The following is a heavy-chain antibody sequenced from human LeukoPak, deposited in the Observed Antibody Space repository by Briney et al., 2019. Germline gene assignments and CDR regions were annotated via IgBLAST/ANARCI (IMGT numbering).Heavy chain of an antibody. J-gene: IGHJ4*02. Sequence: GSLRLSCAASGFTFSSYAMSWVRQAPGKGLEWVSAISGSGDSTYYADSVKGRFTISRDNSKNTLYLQMNSLRAEDTVVYYCARGTVDYDFWSGYLDYWGQGTLVTVSS. V-gene: IGHV3-23*01. CDR2: ISGSGDST. D-gene: IGHD3-3*01. CDR3: ARGTVDYDFWSGYLDY. CDR1: GFTFSSYA.